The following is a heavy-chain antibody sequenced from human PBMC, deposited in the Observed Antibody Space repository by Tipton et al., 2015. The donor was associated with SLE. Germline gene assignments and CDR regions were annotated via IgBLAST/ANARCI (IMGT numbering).Heavy chain of an antibody. Sequence: LRLSCTVSGDSITGGAFSWSWIRQPPGMGLEWIGYVYFGGSSFYNPSLKSRLSISADRSNNQFSLRLRSVTAADTALYYCARLLGSRYCSNGVCPSPYYYYYYMDVWGKGTTVTVSS. V-gene: IGHV4-30-2*02. CDR3: ARLLGSRYCSNGVCPSPYYYYYYMDV. D-gene: IGHD2-8*01. CDR1: GDSITGGAFS. CDR2: VYFGGSS. J-gene: IGHJ6*03.